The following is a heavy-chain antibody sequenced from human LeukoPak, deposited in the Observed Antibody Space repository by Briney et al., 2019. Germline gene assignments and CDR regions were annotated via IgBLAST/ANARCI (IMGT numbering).Heavy chain of an antibody. J-gene: IGHJ4*02. V-gene: IGHV3-9*01. Sequence: GRSLRLSCAASGFTFDDYAMHWVRQAPGKGLEWVSGISYNSDTIAYADSVKGRFTISRDNAKNSLYLQMNSLRAEDTAVYYCARDSGEGGTFDYWGQGTLVSVSS. CDR2: ISYNSDTI. CDR1: GFTFDDYA. D-gene: IGHD1-26*01. CDR3: ARDSGEGGTFDY.